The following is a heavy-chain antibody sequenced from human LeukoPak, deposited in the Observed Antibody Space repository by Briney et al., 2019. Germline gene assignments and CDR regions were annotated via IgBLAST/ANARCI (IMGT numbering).Heavy chain of an antibody. CDR1: GFSFSSYW. CDR2: IKQEGSAR. CDR3: ARSSRELGGYAPWELMPPFDY. V-gene: IGHV3-7*01. D-gene: IGHD1-7*01. Sequence: PGGSLRLSCVASGFSFSSYWMSWVRQTPGKGLEWVANIKQEGSARYYVDSVTGRFTISRDNAMNSLYLQMNSLRAEDTAVYYCARSSRELGGYAPWELMPPFDYWGQGTLVTVSS. J-gene: IGHJ4*02.